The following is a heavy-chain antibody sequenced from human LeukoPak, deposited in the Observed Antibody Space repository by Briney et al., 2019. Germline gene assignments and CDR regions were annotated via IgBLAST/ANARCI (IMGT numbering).Heavy chain of an antibody. CDR1: GGSLSDHD. Sequence: SETLSLTCAVFGGSLSDHDWSWIRQPPGKGLEWIGEINQRGATNYNPSLKSRVPLSLDTSKNQVSLKLNSLTAADTAVYYCARGKGDLSMIVMIVTAVEFYFDSWGPGTLVTVSS. D-gene: IGHD3-22*01. V-gene: IGHV4-34*01. CDR2: INQRGAT. J-gene: IGHJ4*02. CDR3: ARGKGDLSMIVMIVTAVEFYFDS.